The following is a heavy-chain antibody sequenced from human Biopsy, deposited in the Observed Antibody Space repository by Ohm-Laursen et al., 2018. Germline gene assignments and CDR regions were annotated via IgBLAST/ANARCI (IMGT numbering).Heavy chain of an antibody. D-gene: IGHD1-26*01. CDR3: ARGPHSGSHSCFDY. J-gene: IGHJ4*02. CDR2: IIPMFGIA. Sequence: GASVEVSCKASGGTFINYAISWVRQAPGQGLEWMGGIIPMFGIANYAQMFQGRVTISADESTSTSYMELSSLTTEDTAIYYCARGPHSGSHSCFDYWGRGTLVTVSS. CDR1: GGTFINYA. V-gene: IGHV1-69*13.